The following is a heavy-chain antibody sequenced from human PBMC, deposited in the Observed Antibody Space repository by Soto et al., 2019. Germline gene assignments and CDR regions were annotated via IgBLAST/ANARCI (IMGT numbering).Heavy chain of an antibody. J-gene: IGHJ4*02. D-gene: IGHD6-13*01. V-gene: IGHV4-4*02. CDR2: IYHGGST. Sequence: QVQLQESGPGLVKPSGTLSLTCAVSGGSISSSNLWTWVRQPPRKGLEWIGEIYHGGSTNYNPSPKSRGTRSVDKSKNQFSLRLSSVAAADTAVYYCARSPRSIAAGGIDYWGQGILVTVSS. CDR1: GGSISSSNL. CDR3: ARSPRSIAAGGIDY.